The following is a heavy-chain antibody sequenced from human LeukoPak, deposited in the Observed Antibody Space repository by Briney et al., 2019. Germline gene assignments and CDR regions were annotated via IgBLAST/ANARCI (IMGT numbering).Heavy chain of an antibody. Sequence: QSGGSLRLSCAASGFTFSSYAMHGVRQAPGKGREDVSAISSNGGSTSYANSVKGRFTIYRTNAQNSLYLQMNSLRAEDTAVSYCARAGTAMDVDYWGQGTLVTVSS. CDR3: ARAGTAMDVDY. D-gene: IGHD5-18*01. CDR1: GFTFSSYA. J-gene: IGHJ4*02. CDR2: ISSNGGST. V-gene: IGHV3-64*01.